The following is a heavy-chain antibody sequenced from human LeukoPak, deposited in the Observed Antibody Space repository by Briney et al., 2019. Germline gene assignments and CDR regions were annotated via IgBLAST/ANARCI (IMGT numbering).Heavy chain of an antibody. CDR2: ISGSGGST. D-gene: IGHD3-22*01. Sequence: GGSLRLSCAASGFTFSSYAMSWVRQAPGKGLEWVSAISGSGGSTYYADSVKGRFTISRDNSRNTLYLQMNNLRAEDTAIYYCASQKEKFYDGSGNYWSQGTLVTVSS. CDR1: GFTFSSYA. J-gene: IGHJ4*02. V-gene: IGHV3-23*01. CDR3: ASQKEKFYDGSGNY.